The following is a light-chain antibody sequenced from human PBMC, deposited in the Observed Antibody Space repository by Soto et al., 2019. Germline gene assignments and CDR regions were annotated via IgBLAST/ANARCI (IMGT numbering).Light chain of an antibody. CDR3: QHYGSSPPDT. Sequence: EIVLTQSPGTLSLSLGEGATLSCRASQSVDTKYVAWYRQKPGQAPSLVMYGTSNRGADVPGRFSGTGSGTDFSLTISRLEPEDFAVYYCQHYGSSPPDTFGQGTKLEIK. V-gene: IGKV3-20*01. J-gene: IGKJ2*01. CDR1: QSVDTKY. CDR2: GTS.